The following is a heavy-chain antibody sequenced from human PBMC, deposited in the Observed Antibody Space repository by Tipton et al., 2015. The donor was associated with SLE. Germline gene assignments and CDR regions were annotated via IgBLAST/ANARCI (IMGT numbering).Heavy chain of an antibody. CDR2: IIPIFGTA. V-gene: IGHV1-69*06. D-gene: IGHD1-7*01. CDR1: GGTFSSYA. Sequence: QLVQSGPEVKKPGSSVKVSCKASGGTFSSYAISWMRQAPGQGLEWMGGIIPIFGTANYAQKLQGRVTMTTDTSTSTAYMELRSLRSDDTAVYYCVRGPDWNYYFDYWGQGTLVTVSS. J-gene: IGHJ4*02. CDR3: VRGPDWNYYFDY.